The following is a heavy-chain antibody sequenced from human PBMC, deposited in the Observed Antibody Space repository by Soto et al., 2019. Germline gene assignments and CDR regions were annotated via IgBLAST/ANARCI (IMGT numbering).Heavy chain of an antibody. J-gene: IGHJ4*02. CDR3: ARGRYGDLFDY. Sequence: PSETLSLTCAVYGGSFSGYYWSWIRQPPGKGLEWIGEINHSGSTNYNPSLKSRVTISVDTSKNQFSLKLSSVTAADTAVYYCARGRYGDLFDYWGQGTLVTVSS. D-gene: IGHD4-17*01. CDR1: GGSFSGYY. V-gene: IGHV4-34*09. CDR2: INHSGST.